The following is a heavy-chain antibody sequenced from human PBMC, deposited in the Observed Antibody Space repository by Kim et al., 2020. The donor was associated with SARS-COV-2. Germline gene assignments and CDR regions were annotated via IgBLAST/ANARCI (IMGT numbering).Heavy chain of an antibody. V-gene: IGHV3-21*01. Sequence: GGSLRLSCAASGFTFSSYSMNWVRQAPGKGLEWVSSISSSSSYIYYADSVKGRFTISRDNAKNSLYLQMNSLRAEDTAVYYCARELGGGPDIVATYDYYYYGMDVWGQGTTVTVSS. CDR3: ARELGGGPDIVATYDYYYYGMDV. D-gene: IGHD5-12*01. J-gene: IGHJ6*02. CDR1: GFTFSSYS. CDR2: ISSSSSYI.